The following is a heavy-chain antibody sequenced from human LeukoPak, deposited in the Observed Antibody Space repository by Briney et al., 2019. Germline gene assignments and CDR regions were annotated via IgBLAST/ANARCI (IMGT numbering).Heavy chain of an antibody. CDR3: ARNSVLRYFDWLLYRYYYMDV. CDR1: GYTFTGYY. D-gene: IGHD3-9*01. V-gene: IGHV1-2*02. Sequence: GASVKVSCKASGYTFTGYYMHWVRQAPGQGLEWMGWINPNSGGTNYAQKFQGRVTMTRDTSISTAYMELSRLRSDDTAVYYCARNSVLRYFDWLLYRYYYMDVWGKGTTVTISS. CDR2: INPNSGGT. J-gene: IGHJ6*03.